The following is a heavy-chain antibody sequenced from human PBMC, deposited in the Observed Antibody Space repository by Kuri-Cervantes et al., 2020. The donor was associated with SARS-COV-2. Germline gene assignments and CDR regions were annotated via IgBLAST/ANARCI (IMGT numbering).Heavy chain of an antibody. CDR3: ARDTSVGSTFNYYYYMDV. V-gene: IGHV4-34*01. CDR2: INHSGST. Sequence: SETLSLTCAVYGGSFSGYYWSWIRQPPGKGLEWIGEINHSGSTNYNPSLKSRVTISVDTSKNQFSLKLSSVTAADTAVYYCARDTSVGSTFNYYYYMDVWGKGTTVTVSS. D-gene: IGHD2/OR15-2a*01. CDR1: GGSFSGYY. J-gene: IGHJ6*03.